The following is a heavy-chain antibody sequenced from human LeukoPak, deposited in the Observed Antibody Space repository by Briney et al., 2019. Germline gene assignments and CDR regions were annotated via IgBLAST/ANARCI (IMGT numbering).Heavy chain of an antibody. V-gene: IGHV4-59*01. Sequence: PSETLSLTSTVSGGSISSYYWSWIRQPPGKGLEWIGYIYYSGSTNYNPSLKSRVTISVDTSKNQFSLKLSSVTAADTAVYYCARASGEGFRFDPWGQGTLVTVSS. CDR3: ARASGEGFRFDP. CDR1: GGSISSYY. CDR2: IYYSGST. D-gene: IGHD4-17*01. J-gene: IGHJ5*02.